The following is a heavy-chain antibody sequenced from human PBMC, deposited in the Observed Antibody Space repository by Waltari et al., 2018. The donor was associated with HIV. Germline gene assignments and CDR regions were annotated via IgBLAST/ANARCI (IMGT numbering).Heavy chain of an antibody. V-gene: IGHV1-8*01. CDR3: TRGLALRIAGAGADV. Sequence: HSPTDVKRHGASVRVSCRTSGYKFVNHDITWVRQAVGEGLQWMGYINPKTGDTHCLEKYWGRVTLTRNISTATAYFDLTNLTRYDTATYYCTRGLALRIAGAGADVWGQGTTVIVSS. D-gene: IGHD4-17*01. CDR2: INPKTGDT. J-gene: IGHJ6*02. CDR1: GYKFVNHD.